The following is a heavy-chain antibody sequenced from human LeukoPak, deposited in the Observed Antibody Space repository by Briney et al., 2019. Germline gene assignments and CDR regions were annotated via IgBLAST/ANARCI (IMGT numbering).Heavy chain of an antibody. J-gene: IGHJ4*02. V-gene: IGHV4-39*07. Sequence: SETLSLTCTVSGGSISSSSYHWGWIRQPPGKGLEWIGSIYYSGSTYYNPSLKSRVTISVDTSKNQFSLKLSSVTAADTAVYYCARDSYYGSGSYGWGQGTLVTVSS. CDR3: ARDSYYGSGSYG. CDR2: IYYSGST. CDR1: GGSISSSSYH. D-gene: IGHD3-10*01.